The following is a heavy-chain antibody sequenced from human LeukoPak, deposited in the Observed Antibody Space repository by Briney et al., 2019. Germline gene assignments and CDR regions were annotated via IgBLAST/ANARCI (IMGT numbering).Heavy chain of an antibody. J-gene: IGHJ4*02. V-gene: IGHV4-4*07. D-gene: IGHD2-2*01. CDR2: IYTSGST. CDR1: GGSISSYY. Sequence: SETLSLTCTVSGGSISSYYWSWIRQPAGKGLEWIGRIYTSGSTNYNPSLKSRVTMSVDTSKNQFSLKLSSVTAADTAVYYCARVTIVVVPAAIEPDYFDYWGQGTLVTVSS. CDR3: ARVTIVVVPAAIEPDYFDY.